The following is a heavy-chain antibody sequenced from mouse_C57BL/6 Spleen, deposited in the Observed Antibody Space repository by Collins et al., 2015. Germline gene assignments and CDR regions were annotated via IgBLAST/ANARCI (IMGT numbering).Heavy chain of an antibody. V-gene: IGHV5-6-5*01. Sequence: EVKLVESGGGLVKPGGSLKLSCAASGFTFSSYAMSWVRQTPEKRLEWVASISSVKGRFTISRDNARNIMYLQMSSLRSEDTAMYYCARGYGSSYWYFDVWGAGTTVTVSS. J-gene: IGHJ1*01. CDR1: GFTFSSYA. D-gene: IGHD1-1*01. CDR3: ARGYGSSYWYFDV. CDR2: IS.